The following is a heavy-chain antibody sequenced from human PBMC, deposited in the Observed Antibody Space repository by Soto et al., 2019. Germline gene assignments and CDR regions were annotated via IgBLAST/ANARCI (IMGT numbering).Heavy chain of an antibody. Sequence: ASVKVSCKASGYTFTSYGISWVRQAPGQGLEWMGWISAYNGNTNYAQKLQGRVTMTTDTSTSTAYMELRSLRSDDTAVYYCARSRRSITIFGVALFDYWGQGTLVTVSS. CDR2: ISAYNGNT. J-gene: IGHJ4*02. D-gene: IGHD3-3*01. CDR3: ARSRRSITIFGVALFDY. CDR1: GYTFTSYG. V-gene: IGHV1-18*01.